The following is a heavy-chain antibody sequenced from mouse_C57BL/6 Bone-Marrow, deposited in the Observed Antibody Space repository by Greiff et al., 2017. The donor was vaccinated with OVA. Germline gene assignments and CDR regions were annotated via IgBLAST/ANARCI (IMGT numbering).Heavy chain of an antibody. Sequence: EVMLVESGGDLVKPGGSLKLSCAASGFTFSSYGMSWVRQTPDKRLEWVATISSGGSYTYYPDSVKGRFTISRDNAKKNLYLQMSSLKSEDTAMYYCARRGGNYEVDYWGQGTTLTVSS. J-gene: IGHJ2*01. V-gene: IGHV5-6*02. CDR3: ARRGGNYEVDY. CDR1: GFTFSSYG. CDR2: ISSGGSYT. D-gene: IGHD2-1*01.